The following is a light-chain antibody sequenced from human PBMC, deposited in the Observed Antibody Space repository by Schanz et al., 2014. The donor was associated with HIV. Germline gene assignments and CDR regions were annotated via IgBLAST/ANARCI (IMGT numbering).Light chain of an antibody. V-gene: IGLV7-46*01. CDR2: NTN. Sequence: QAVVTQEPSLTVSPGGAVTLTCGFSTGTVTNGHFPFWLQQRPGQAPRALIFNTNKKQSWTPARFSESIIGGKAALTLSGAQPEDEAEYFCFLSFTRSRPGVFGGGAKVPVL. J-gene: IGLJ3*02. CDR1: TGTVTNGHF. CDR3: FLSFTRSRPGV.